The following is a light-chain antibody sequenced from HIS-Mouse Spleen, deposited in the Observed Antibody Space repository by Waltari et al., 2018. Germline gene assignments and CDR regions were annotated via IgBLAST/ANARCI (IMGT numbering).Light chain of an antibody. CDR3: CSYAGSRTWV. J-gene: IGLJ3*02. V-gene: IGLV2-23*01. Sequence: QSALTQPASVSGSPGQSITISCTGTSSDVGSYNLVSWYQQHPGKAPKLMIYEGSKRPSGVSNRVSGSKSGNTASLTISGLQAEDEADYYCCSYAGSRTWVFGGGTKLTVL. CDR2: EGS. CDR1: SSDVGSYNL.